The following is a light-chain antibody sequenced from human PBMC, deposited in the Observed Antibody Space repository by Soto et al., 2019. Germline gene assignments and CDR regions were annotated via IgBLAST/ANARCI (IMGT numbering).Light chain of an antibody. V-gene: IGKV3-20*01. CDR1: QTVSFNN. J-gene: IGKJ4*01. Sequence: EIVLTQSPGTLSLSPGERATLSCRASQTVSFNNLAWYQQKPGQAPRLLIYGAFNRATGIPDRFSGSGSGTDFTLTISRLEPEDFAVYYCQQFSSYPLTFGGGTKVDIK. CDR3: QQFSSYPLT. CDR2: GAF.